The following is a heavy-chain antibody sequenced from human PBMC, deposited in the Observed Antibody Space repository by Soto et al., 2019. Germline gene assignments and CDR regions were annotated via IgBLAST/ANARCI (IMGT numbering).Heavy chain of an antibody. CDR1: GFTFSSYE. D-gene: IGHD6-6*01. J-gene: IGHJ6*02. CDR3: ARDLATPIAARDYSYYGMDV. V-gene: IGHV3-48*03. CDR2: ISSSGSTI. Sequence: EVQLVESGGGLVQPGGSLRLSCAASGFTFSSYEMNWVRQAPGKGLEWVSYISSSGSTIYYADSVKGRFTISRDNAKNSLYLQMNSLRAEDTAVYYCARDLATPIAARDYSYYGMDVWGQGTTVTVAS.